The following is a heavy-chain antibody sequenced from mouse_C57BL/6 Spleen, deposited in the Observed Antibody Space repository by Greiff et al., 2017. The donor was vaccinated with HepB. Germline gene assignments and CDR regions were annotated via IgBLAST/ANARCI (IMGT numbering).Heavy chain of an antibody. D-gene: IGHD1-1*01. J-gene: IGHJ3*01. Sequence: EVQLQQSGAELVRPGASVKLSCTASGFNIKDDYMHWVKQRPEQGLEWIGWIDPENGDTEYASKFQGKATITADTSSNTAYLQLSSLTSEDTAVSLCTTDDSSAFAYWGQGTLVTVSA. CDR2: IDPENGDT. CDR1: GFNIKDDY. V-gene: IGHV14-4*01. CDR3: TTDDSSAFAY.